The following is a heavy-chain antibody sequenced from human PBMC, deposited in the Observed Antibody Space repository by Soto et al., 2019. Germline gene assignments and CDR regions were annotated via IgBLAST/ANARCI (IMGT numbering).Heavy chain of an antibody. CDR2: IYYSGST. CDR1: GGSISSGCYY. V-gene: IGHV4-31*03. Sequence: HVQLQESGPGLVEPSQTLSLTCTVSGGSISSGCYYWSWIRQHPGKGLEWIGYIYYSGSTYYNPSLKRRVTISVDTSKNQFALKLSSVTAADTAVYYCARANYYYYGMDVWGRGTTVTVSS. J-gene: IGHJ6*02. CDR3: ARANYYYYGMDV.